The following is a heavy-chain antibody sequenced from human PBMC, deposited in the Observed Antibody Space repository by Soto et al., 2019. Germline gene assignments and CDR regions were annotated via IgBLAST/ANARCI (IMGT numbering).Heavy chain of an antibody. CDR1: GGSVSSGIYC. CDR2: IYYSGST. Sequence: SETLSLTYTVSGGSVSSGIYCWSWIRHPPGKGLEWIGYIYYSGSTNYNPSLKSRVTISVDTSKNQFSLKLSSVTAADTAMYYCARLALVRGVIIMRTFDYWGQGSLGTVSS. CDR3: ARLALVRGVIIMRTFDY. D-gene: IGHD3-10*01. J-gene: IGHJ4*02. V-gene: IGHV4-61*01.